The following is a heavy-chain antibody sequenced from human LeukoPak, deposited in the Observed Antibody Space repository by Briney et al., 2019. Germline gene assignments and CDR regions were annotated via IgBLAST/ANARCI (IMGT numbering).Heavy chain of an antibody. CDR1: GGTFSSYA. CDR2: IIPIFGTA. Sequence: SVKVSCKASGGTFSSYAISWVRQAPGQGLKWMGGIIPIFGTANYAQKFQGRVTITADESTSTAYMELSSLRSEDTAVYYCAGTITQYNWFDPWGQGTLVTVSS. CDR3: AGTITQYNWFDP. V-gene: IGHV1-69*13. J-gene: IGHJ5*02. D-gene: IGHD1-14*01.